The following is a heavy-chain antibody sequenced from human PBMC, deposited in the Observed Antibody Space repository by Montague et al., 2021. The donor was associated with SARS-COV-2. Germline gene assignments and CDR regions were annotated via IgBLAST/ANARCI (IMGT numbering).Heavy chain of an antibody. D-gene: IGHD6-19*01. CDR2: TYYRSKWYN. CDR1: GDSVSSNRAA. Sequence: CAISGDSVSSNRAAWNWIRQSPSRGLEWLGRTYYRSKWYNEYAVSVNSRITINPDTSKNQFSLQVSSVTPEDTAVYYCARGADRYYFYGMDVWGQGTTVTVSS. V-gene: IGHV6-1*01. CDR3: ARGADRYYFYGMDV. J-gene: IGHJ6*02.